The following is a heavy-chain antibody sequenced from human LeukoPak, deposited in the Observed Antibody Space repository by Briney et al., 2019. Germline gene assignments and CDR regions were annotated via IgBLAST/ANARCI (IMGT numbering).Heavy chain of an antibody. J-gene: IGHJ4*02. CDR2: IYHSGTT. CDR1: GYSISSGYY. D-gene: IGHD3-10*01. V-gene: IGHV4-38-2*02. Sequence: PSETLSLTCIVSGYSISSGYYWGWIRQPPGKGLEWIGSIYHSGTTYYNPSLRSRVTISVDTSKNQFSLKLSSVTAADTAVYYCAKWNYYGSGSEDWGQGTLVTVPS. CDR3: AKWNYYGSGSED.